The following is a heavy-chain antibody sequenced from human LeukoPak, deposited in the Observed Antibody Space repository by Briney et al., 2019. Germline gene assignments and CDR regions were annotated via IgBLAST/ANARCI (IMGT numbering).Heavy chain of an antibody. Sequence: PGGSLRLSCAACGFTFSSYSMNWVRQAPGKGLEWVSSISSSSSYIYYADSVKGRFTISRDNAKNSLYLQMNSLRAEDTAVYYCVRVDVDTAMVYYYMDVWGKGTTVTVSS. J-gene: IGHJ6*03. V-gene: IGHV3-21*01. CDR1: GFTFSSYS. CDR3: VRVDVDTAMVYYYMDV. CDR2: ISSSSSYI. D-gene: IGHD5-18*01.